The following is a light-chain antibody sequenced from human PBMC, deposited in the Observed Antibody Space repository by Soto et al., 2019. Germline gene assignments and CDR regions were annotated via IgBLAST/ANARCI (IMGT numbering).Light chain of an antibody. Sequence: EIVLTQSPGTLSLSPGDGATLSCRASQSVSSGYLAWYQQKPGQAPRLLIYGASRRATGIPDRFSGSGSGTGFTLSISRLEPEDFAVYWCQHYGNSPTFGQGTKVQIK. CDR1: QSVSSGY. J-gene: IGKJ1*01. CDR2: GAS. V-gene: IGKV3-20*01. CDR3: QHYGNSPT.